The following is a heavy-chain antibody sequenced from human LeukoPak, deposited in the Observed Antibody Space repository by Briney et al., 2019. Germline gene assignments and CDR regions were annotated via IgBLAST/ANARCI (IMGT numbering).Heavy chain of an antibody. CDR1: GFTFSTYA. J-gene: IGHJ4*02. CDR3: ARATTPHYYGSGSYALGY. Sequence: GGSLRLSCAASGFTFSTYAMHWVRQGPGKGLEWVAVISYDGSNKFYADSVKGRFTISRDNSKNTLYLQMSSLSAEDTAVYYCARATTPHYYGSGSYALGYWGQGTLVTVPS. CDR2: ISYDGSNK. D-gene: IGHD3-10*01. V-gene: IGHV3-30-3*01.